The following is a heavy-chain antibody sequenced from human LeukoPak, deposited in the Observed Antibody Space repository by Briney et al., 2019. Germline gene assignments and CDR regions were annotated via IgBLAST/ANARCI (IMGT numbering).Heavy chain of an antibody. V-gene: IGHV1-8*03. D-gene: IGHD1-26*01. CDR3: ARYSGSYYYFDY. CDR1: GYTFTSYD. CDR2: MNPNSGNT. Sequence: ASVKVSCKASGYTFTSYDINWVRQATGQGLEWMGWMNPNSGNTGYAQKFQGRVTITRNTYISTAYMELSSLRSEDTAVYYCARYSGSYYYFDYWGQGTLVTVSS. J-gene: IGHJ4*02.